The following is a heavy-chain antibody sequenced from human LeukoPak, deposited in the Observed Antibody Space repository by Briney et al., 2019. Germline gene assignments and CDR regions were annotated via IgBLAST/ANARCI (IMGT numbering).Heavy chain of an antibody. V-gene: IGHV4-61*02. CDR3: ARDPWNSGFFDS. D-gene: IGHD3-22*01. CDR1: GGSISSGSYY. Sequence: PSQTLSLTCTVSGGSISSGSYYWSWIRQPAGKGLEWIGRIYTSGSTNYNPSLKSRVTMSVDTSKNQFSLKLSSVTAADTAVYYCARDPWNSGFFDSWGQGTLVTVSS. J-gene: IGHJ4*02. CDR2: IYTSGST.